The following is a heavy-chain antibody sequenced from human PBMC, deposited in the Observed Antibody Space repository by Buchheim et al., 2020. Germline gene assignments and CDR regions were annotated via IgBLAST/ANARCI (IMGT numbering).Heavy chain of an antibody. J-gene: IGHJ4*02. V-gene: IGHV3-48*03. CDR3: ARRYYDSRGYIDFDY. CDR1: GFTFSSYE. CDR2: VSSSGTTI. Sequence: EVQLVESGGGLVQPGGSLRLSCAASGFTFSSYEMTWVRQAPGKGLEWVSYVSSSGTTIHYADSVKGRFTISRDNAKNSLYLQMNSLRAEDTAVYYCARRYYDSRGYIDFDYWGQGTL. D-gene: IGHD3-22*01.